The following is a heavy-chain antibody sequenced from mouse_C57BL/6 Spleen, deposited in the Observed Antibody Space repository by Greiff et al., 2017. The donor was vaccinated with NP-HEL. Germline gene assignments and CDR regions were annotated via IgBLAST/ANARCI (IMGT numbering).Heavy chain of an antibody. V-gene: IGHV5-17*01. D-gene: IGHD1-1*01. Sequence: EVMLVESGGGLVKPGGSLKLSCAASGFTFSDYGMHWVRQSPEKGLEWVAYISSGSSTIYYADTVKGRFTISRDNGKNTLIRQMTSMMSEDKAMYYCAGPQHIGTVVGNLEMDYWGQGTSVTVSS. CDR3: AGPQHIGTVVGNLEMDY. J-gene: IGHJ4*01. CDR2: ISSGSSTI. CDR1: GFTFSDYG.